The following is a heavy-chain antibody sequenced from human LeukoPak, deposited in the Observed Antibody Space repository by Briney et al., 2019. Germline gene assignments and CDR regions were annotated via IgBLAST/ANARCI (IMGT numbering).Heavy chain of an antibody. V-gene: IGHV3-21*01. J-gene: IGHJ4*02. Sequence: PGGSLRLSCAASGFTFSSYSMNWVRQAPGKGLEWVSSISSSSSYIYYADSVKGRFTISRDNAKSSLYLQMNSLRAEDTAVYYCATEYDYVWGSYLYWGQGTLVTVSS. D-gene: IGHD3-16*02. CDR3: ATEYDYVWGSYLY. CDR2: ISSSSSYI. CDR1: GFTFSSYS.